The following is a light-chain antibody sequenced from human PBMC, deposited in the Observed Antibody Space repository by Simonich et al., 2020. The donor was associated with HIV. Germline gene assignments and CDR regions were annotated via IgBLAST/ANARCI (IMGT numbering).Light chain of an antibody. CDR1: QSVSSSY. Sequence: EIVLTQFPGTLSLSPGERAILSCRASQSVSSSYLAWYQQKPGQAPRLLIYGASSRATGIPDRFSGSGSGTDFTLTISRLEPEDFAVYYCQQYGSSSLFTFGPGTKVDIK. CDR2: GAS. J-gene: IGKJ3*01. CDR3: QQYGSSSLFT. V-gene: IGKV3-20*01.